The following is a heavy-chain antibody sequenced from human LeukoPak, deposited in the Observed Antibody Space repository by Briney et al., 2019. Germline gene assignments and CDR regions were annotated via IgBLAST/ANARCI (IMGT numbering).Heavy chain of an antibody. J-gene: IGHJ4*02. CDR1: GFTFNNYA. D-gene: IGHD3-10*01. V-gene: IGHV3-23*01. CDR3: AKMGSPITMVRGVPFDY. CDR2: ISGSGDTT. Sequence: GGSLRLSCVASGFTFNNYAMTWVRQVPGKGLEWVSAISGSGDTTHYADSVKGRFTISRGNSKNTLYVQMNRLRAEDTAVYYCAKMGSPITMVRGVPFDYWGQGTLVTVSS.